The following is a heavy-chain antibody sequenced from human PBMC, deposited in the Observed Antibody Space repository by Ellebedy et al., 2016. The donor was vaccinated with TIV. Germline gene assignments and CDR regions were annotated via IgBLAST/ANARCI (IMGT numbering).Heavy chain of an antibody. Sequence: GESLKISCAASGFIVSANYITWVRQPPGKGLEWVAVIYGDGSTSYADSVKSRFTITRDISKTTLYLQMNALTGEDAAVYYCARDRHCSGGTCYSVWGQGTLVTVSS. CDR1: GFIVSANY. D-gene: IGHD2-15*01. V-gene: IGHV3-53*01. CDR3: ARDRHCSGGTCYSV. CDR2: IYGDGST. J-gene: IGHJ4*02.